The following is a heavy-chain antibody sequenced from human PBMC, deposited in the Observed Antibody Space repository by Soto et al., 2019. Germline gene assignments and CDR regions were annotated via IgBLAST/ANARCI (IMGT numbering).Heavy chain of an antibody. V-gene: IGHV3-7*01. J-gene: IGHJ3*02. Sequence: PGGSLRLSCAASEFTFSSYWMSWVRQAPGKGLEWVANIKQDGSEKYYVDSVKGRFTISRDNAKNSLFLQMNSLRAEDTAVYYCARDRYYFDSSGFLDIWGQGTMVTVSS. CDR3: ARDRYYFDSSGFLDI. CDR2: IKQDGSEK. CDR1: EFTFSSYW. D-gene: IGHD3-22*01.